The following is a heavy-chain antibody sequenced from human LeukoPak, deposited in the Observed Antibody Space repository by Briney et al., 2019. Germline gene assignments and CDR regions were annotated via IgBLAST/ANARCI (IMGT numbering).Heavy chain of an antibody. V-gene: IGHV1-69*13. CDR1: GGTFSRHS. J-gene: IGHJ1*01. Sequence: ASVKVSCKASGGTFSRHSISWVRQSPGQGLEWMGGITPMFGTSNYAQKFQGRVTITADESASTAYMELSSLRSEDTAVYYCARDSSDIRGLIAHWGQGTLVTVSS. D-gene: IGHD3-10*01. CDR3: ARDSSDIRGLIAH. CDR2: ITPMFGTS.